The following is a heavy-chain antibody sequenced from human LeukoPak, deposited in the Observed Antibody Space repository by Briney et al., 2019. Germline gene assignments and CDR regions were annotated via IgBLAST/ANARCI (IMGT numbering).Heavy chain of an antibody. Sequence: PWGALRLSCAASGFTFSSYGMSWVRQAPGKGLEWVSYISSSGSTIYYADSVKGRFTISRDNAKNSLYLQMNSLRAEDTAVYYCARDGNYYDILTGRNDYWGQGTLVTVSS. CDR2: ISSSGSTI. J-gene: IGHJ4*02. CDR1: GFTFSSYG. V-gene: IGHV3-48*04. CDR3: ARDGNYYDILTGRNDY. D-gene: IGHD3-9*01.